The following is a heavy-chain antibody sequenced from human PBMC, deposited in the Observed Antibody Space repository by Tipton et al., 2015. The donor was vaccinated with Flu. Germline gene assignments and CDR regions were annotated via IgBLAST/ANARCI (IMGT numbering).Heavy chain of an antibody. V-gene: IGHV1-18*04. CDR3: ARDPRTRGASRGGRFDP. Sequence: QLVQSGAEVKMPGASVKVSCMASGYTFTSHGISWVRQAPGQGLEWLGWISAYNGDTNYAQKVQGRVTMTTDTSTGTAYMELRSLRSDDTAVYYCARDPRTRGASRGGRFDPWGQGTLVTVSS. CDR1: GYTFTSHG. CDR2: ISAYNGDT. D-gene: IGHD2-15*01. J-gene: IGHJ5*02.